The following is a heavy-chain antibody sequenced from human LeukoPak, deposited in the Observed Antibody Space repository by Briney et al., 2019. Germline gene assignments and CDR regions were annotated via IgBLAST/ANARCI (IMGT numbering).Heavy chain of an antibody. CDR3: ARVGIGYCSSTSCYKAFDI. Sequence: SETLSLTCTVSGGSISSGDYYWSWIRQPPGKGLEWIGYIYYSGSTNYNPSLKSRVTISVDTSKNQFSLKLSSVTAADTAVYYCARVGIGYCSSTSCYKAFDIWGQGTMVTVSS. V-gene: IGHV4-61*08. D-gene: IGHD2-2*02. CDR1: GGSISSGDYY. CDR2: IYYSGST. J-gene: IGHJ3*02.